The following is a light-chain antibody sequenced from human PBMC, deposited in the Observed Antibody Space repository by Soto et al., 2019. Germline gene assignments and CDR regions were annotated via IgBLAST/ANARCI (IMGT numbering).Light chain of an antibody. CDR3: EQDDNYFRYN. Sequence: DIQMTQSPSTLSASVGDRVTITCRASQTINNKLAWYQKKQGKAPNLLIYDGYTLESGAPSRFGVSGSGTESKLAIGSLQPNGFANYYCEQDDNYFRYNFGQGTKV. CDR1: QTINNK. V-gene: IGKV1-5*01. J-gene: IGKJ3*01. CDR2: DGY.